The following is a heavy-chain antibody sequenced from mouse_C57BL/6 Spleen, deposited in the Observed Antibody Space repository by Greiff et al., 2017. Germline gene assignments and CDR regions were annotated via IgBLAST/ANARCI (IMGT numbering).Heavy chain of an antibody. CDR3: AGERDYGSSYTFDY. V-gene: IGHV1-82*01. CDR2: IFPGAGDN. Sequence: QVQLQQSGPELVKPGASVKISCKASGYAFSSYWMNWVKQRPGKGLEWIGRIFPGAGDNNSNGKFKGKATLTADKSSSTAYMQLHSLTSEDSAVYFCAGERDYGSSYTFDYWGQGTTLTVSS. J-gene: IGHJ2*01. CDR1: GYAFSSYW. D-gene: IGHD1-1*01.